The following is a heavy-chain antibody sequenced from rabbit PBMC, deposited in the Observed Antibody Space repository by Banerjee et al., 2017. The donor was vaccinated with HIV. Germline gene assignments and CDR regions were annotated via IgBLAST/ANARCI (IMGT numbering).Heavy chain of an antibody. CDR1: GFSFSVDYY. CDR2: IYAGSSDGT. V-gene: IGHV1S40*01. J-gene: IGHJ4*01. D-gene: IGHD7-1*01. Sequence: QQLVESGGDLVKPGASLTLTCTASGFSFSVDYYMCWVRQAPGKGLEWIACIYAGSSDGTYYASWANGRFTISKTSSTVTLQMTSLTVADTATYFCARDADYTGYGPYYFNFWGQGTLVTVS. CDR3: ARDADYTGYGPYYFNF.